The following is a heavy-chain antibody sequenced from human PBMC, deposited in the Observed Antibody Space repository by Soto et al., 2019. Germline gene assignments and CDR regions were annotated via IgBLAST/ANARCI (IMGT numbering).Heavy chain of an antibody. V-gene: IGHV3-23*01. D-gene: IGHD2-21*02. CDR1: GFTFSNYA. J-gene: IGHJ4*02. CDR3: AKDSDFPFFFDF. CDR2: VSGNGATT. Sequence: PGGSLRLSCAASGFTFSNYAMSWVRQAPGQGLEWVSSVSGNGATTYYADSVKGRFTISRDNSKSTLSLQTNILRVEDTAIYYCAKDSDFPFFFDFWGQGALVTVSP.